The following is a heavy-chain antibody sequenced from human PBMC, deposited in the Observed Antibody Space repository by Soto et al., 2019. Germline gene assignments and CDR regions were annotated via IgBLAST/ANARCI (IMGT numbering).Heavy chain of an antibody. Sequence: PSETLSLTCAVYGGSFSGYYWSWIRQPPGKGLEWIGEINHSGSTNYNPSLKSRVNISVDTSKNQFSLKLSSVTAADTAVYYCSTLGSLNYYGSGSYYRYYGMDVWGQGTTVTVSS. CDR2: INHSGST. J-gene: IGHJ6*02. D-gene: IGHD3-10*01. CDR1: GGSFSGYY. V-gene: IGHV4-34*01. CDR3: STLGSLNYYGSGSYYRYYGMDV.